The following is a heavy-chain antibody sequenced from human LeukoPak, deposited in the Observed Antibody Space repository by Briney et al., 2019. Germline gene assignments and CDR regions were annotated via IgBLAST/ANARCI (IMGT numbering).Heavy chain of an antibody. J-gene: IGHJ4*02. Sequence: SETLSLTCTVSGGSISSYYWSWIRQPLGKGLEWIGYIYYSGSTNYNPSLKSRVTISVDTSKNQFSLKLSSVTAADTAVYYCARALYDSSGYSYYFDYWGQGTLVTVSS. CDR2: IYYSGST. D-gene: IGHD3-22*01. V-gene: IGHV4-59*08. CDR3: ARALYDSSGYSYYFDY. CDR1: GGSISSYY.